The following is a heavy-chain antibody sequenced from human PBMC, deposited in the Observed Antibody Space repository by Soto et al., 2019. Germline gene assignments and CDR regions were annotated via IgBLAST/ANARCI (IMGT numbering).Heavy chain of an antibody. CDR3: ATYIQDGMDV. J-gene: IGHJ6*02. V-gene: IGHV3-9*01. CDR1: GFTFDDYA. Sequence: EVQLVESGGGLVQPGRSLRLSCAASGFTFDDYAMHWVRQAPGKGLEWVSGISWNSGSIGYADSVKGQFTISRDNAKNSLYLQMNSLRAEDTALYYCATYIQDGMDVWGQGTTVTVSS. D-gene: IGHD2-2*02. CDR2: ISWNSGSI.